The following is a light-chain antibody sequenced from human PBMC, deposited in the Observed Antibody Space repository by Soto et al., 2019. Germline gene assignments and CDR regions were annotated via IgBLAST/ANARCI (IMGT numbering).Light chain of an antibody. CDR3: ISYTGSSTSYV. V-gene: IGLV2-14*01. Sequence: QSVLTQPASVSGSPGQSITISCRGTSSDVGSYNHVAWYQQFPGKTPKLIIYEVTYRPSGVSHRFSASKSGNTASLTISGLQAEDEADYYCISYTGSSTSYVFGTGTKVT. J-gene: IGLJ1*01. CDR1: SSDVGSYNH. CDR2: EVT.